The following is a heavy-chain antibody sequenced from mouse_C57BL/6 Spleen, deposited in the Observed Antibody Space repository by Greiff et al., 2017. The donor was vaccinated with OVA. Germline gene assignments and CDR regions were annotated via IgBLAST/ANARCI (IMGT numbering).Heavy chain of an antibody. D-gene: IGHD1-1*01. J-gene: IGHJ4*01. V-gene: IGHV1-52*01. CDR3: ARGITTVVEGAMDY. Sequence: QVQLQQSGAELVRPGSSVKLSCKASGYTFTSYWMHWVKQRPIQGLEWIGNIDPSDSETHYNQKFKDKATLTVDKSSSTAYMQLSSLTSEDSAVYDCARGITTVVEGAMDYWGQGTSVTVSS. CDR2: IDPSDSET. CDR1: GYTFTSYW.